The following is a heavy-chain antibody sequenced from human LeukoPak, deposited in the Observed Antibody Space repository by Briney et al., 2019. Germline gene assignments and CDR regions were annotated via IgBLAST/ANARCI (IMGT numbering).Heavy chain of an antibody. Sequence: ASVKVSCKASGYTFIDYTMHWLRQAPGQRLDWMGWINGGSGNTKYSPEFQGRVTITRDTSASKGYMELSSLRSEDTAVYYCANPRYDSSGYYYVDWGQGTLVTVSS. J-gene: IGHJ4*02. D-gene: IGHD3-22*01. CDR1: GYTFIDYT. CDR3: ANPRYDSSGYYYVD. V-gene: IGHV1-3*01. CDR2: INGGSGNT.